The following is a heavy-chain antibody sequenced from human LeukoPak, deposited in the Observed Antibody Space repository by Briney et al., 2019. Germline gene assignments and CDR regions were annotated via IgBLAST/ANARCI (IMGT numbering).Heavy chain of an antibody. CDR1: GYIFTDYY. D-gene: IGHD7-27*01. Sequence: GASVKVSCKASGYIFTDYYIHWVRQSHAQGLEWMGRINPKSGGTDDAQDFQGRVTMTRDSSINTVLLYLSSLTSDDTAVYYCARDLASTPHWELDYWGQGSPVTVSP. J-gene: IGHJ4*02. CDR3: ARDLASTPHWELDY. CDR2: INPKSGGT. V-gene: IGHV1-2*06.